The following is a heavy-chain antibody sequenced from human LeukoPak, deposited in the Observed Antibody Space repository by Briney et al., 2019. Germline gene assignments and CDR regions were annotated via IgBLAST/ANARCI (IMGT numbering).Heavy chain of an antibody. Sequence: GGSLRLSCAASGFTFSSYGMNWVRQAPGKGLEWVSSITSSSSYIYYADSVKGRFTISRDNAKNSLYLQMNSLRAEDTAVYYCARTSVMVRGVPYNYYGMDVWGLGTTVTVSS. CDR3: ARTSVMVRGVPYNYYGMDV. D-gene: IGHD3-10*01. V-gene: IGHV3-21*01. J-gene: IGHJ6*02. CDR1: GFTFSSYG. CDR2: ITSSSSYI.